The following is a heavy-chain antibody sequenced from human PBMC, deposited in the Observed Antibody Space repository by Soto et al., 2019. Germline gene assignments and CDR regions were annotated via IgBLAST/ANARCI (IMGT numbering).Heavy chain of an antibody. V-gene: IGHV3-33*01. D-gene: IGHD2-2*01. J-gene: IGHJ4*02. CDR3: ARDSGYCSSTSCYEGVDY. CDR2: IWYDGSNK. CDR1: GFTFSSYG. Sequence: QVRLVESGGGVVQPGRSLRLSCAASGFTFSSYGMHWVRQAPGKGLEWVAVIWYDGSNKYYADSVKGRFTISRDNSKNTLYLHMNSLRAEDTAVYYCARDSGYCSSTSCYEGVDYWGQGTLVTVSS.